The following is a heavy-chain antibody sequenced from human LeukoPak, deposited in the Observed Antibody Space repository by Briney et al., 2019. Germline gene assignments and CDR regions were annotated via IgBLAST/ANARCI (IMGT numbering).Heavy chain of an antibody. J-gene: IGHJ3*02. D-gene: IGHD2-2*01. Sequence: ASVKVSCKASGYTFTDYYTHWVRQAPGQGLEWMGWINPNSGGTNYAQKFQGRVTMTRDTSISTAYMELSRLRSDDTAVYYCAREGVVPAAIYAFDIWGQGTMVTVSS. CDR3: AREGVVPAAIYAFDI. V-gene: IGHV1-2*02. CDR1: GYTFTDYY. CDR2: INPNSGGT.